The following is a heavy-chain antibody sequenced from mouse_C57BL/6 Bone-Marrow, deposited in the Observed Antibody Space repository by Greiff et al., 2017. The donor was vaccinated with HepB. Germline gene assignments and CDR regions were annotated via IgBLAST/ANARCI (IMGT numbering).Heavy chain of an antibody. D-gene: IGHD1-1*01. CDR2: ISYDGSN. CDR3: AREGNYYGSSYGYFDV. CDR1: GYSITSGYY. Sequence: EVKLQESGPGLVKPSQSLSLTCSVTGYSITSGYYWNWIRQFPGNKLEWMGYISYDGSNNYNPSLKNRISITRDTSKNQFFLKLNSVTTEDTATYYGAREGNYYGSSYGYFDVWGTGTTVTVSS. V-gene: IGHV3-6*01. J-gene: IGHJ1*03.